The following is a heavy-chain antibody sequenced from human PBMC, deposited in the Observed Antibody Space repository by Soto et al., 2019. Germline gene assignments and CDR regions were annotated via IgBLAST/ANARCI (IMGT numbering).Heavy chain of an antibody. CDR1: GFTFSSYG. D-gene: IGHD4-17*01. Sequence: QVQLVESGGGVVQPGRSLRLSCAASGFTFSSYGMHWVRQAPGKGLEWVAVIWYDGSNKYYADSVKGRFTISRDNSKNTLYLQMNSLRAEDTAVYYCAREQDDDDGDYFYYYYGMDVWGQGTTVTVSS. J-gene: IGHJ6*02. V-gene: IGHV3-33*01. CDR3: AREQDDDDGDYFYYYYGMDV. CDR2: IWYDGSNK.